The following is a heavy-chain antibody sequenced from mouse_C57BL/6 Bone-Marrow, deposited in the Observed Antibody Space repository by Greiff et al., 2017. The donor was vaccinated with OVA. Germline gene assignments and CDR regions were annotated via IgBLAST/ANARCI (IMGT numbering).Heavy chain of an antibody. J-gene: IGHJ2*01. CDR1: GYTFTSYG. Sequence: VQLQQSGAELVRPGASVKLSGKASGYTFTSYGISWVKQRTGQGLEWIGEIYPRSGNTYYNEKFKGKATLTADKSSSTAYMELRSLTSEDSAVYFCARRALTTVVAGDYWGQGTTLTVSS. CDR3: ARRALTTVVAGDY. V-gene: IGHV1-81*01. D-gene: IGHD1-1*01. CDR2: IYPRSGNT.